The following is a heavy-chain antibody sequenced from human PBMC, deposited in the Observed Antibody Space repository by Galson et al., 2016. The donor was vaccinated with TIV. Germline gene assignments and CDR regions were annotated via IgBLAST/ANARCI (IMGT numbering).Heavy chain of an antibody. V-gene: IGHV1-69*13. Sequence: SVKVSCKASGGIFRSNAINWVRQAPGQGLEWMGGIIAIFGTANYAQKFQGRVSITADESTSTAYLELTSLRSDDTAVYYCARFPHYCYSYMDVWGQGTTVTVSS. J-gene: IGHJ6*03. CDR3: ARFPHYCYSYMDV. CDR2: IIAIFGTA. CDR1: GGIFRSNA.